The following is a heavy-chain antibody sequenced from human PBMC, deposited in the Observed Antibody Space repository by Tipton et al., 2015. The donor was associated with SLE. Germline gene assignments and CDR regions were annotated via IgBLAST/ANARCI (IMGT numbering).Heavy chain of an antibody. Sequence: TLSLTCTVSGGSIRGNYWSWIRQPPGKGLEWIGNVYYTGRAFYNPSLKSRVTLSVDTSKNQFSLKLSSVTAADTAVYFCARDEYYYDGTGYLLLGQFDYWGQGTLVTVSS. CDR3: ARDEYYYDGTGYLLLGQFDY. CDR2: VYYTGRA. CDR1: GGSIRGNY. J-gene: IGHJ4*02. V-gene: IGHV4-59*12. D-gene: IGHD3-22*01.